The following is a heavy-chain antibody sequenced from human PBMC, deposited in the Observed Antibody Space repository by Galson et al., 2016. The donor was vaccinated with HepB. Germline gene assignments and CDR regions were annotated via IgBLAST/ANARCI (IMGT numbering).Heavy chain of an antibody. J-gene: IGHJ6*02. Sequence: QSGAEVKKPGESLKISCKGSGYSFTRYYIGWVRQMPGKGLEWMGIIYPGDSDTRYSPSFQGQVTISADKSINTAYLQWSSLKASDTAIYYCVRRRDILTGYRSYYYVMDVWGQGTTVTVSS. CDR1: GYSFTRYY. D-gene: IGHD3-9*01. V-gene: IGHV5-51*01. CDR2: IYPGDSDT. CDR3: VRRRDILTGYRSYYYVMDV.